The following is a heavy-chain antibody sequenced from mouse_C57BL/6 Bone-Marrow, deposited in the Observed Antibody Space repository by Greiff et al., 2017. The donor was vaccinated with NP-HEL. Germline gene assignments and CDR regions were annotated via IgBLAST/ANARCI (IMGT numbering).Heavy chain of an antibody. V-gene: IGHV1-5*01. J-gene: IGHJ1*03. Sequence: EVQLQQSGTVLARPGASVKMSCKTSGYTFTSYWMHWVKQRPGQGLEWIGAIYPGNSDTSYNQKFKGKAKLTAVTSASTAYMELSSLTNEDSAVYYCTRRHSNHPYWYFDVWGTGTTVTVSS. CDR3: TRRHSNHPYWYFDV. CDR1: GYTFTSYW. D-gene: IGHD2-5*01. CDR2: IYPGNSDT.